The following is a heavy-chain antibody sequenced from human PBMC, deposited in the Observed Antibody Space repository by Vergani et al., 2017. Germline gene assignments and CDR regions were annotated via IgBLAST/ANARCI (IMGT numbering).Heavy chain of an antibody. Sequence: QVQLVQSGAEVKKPGSSVKVSCKASGGTFSSYAISWVRQAPGQGLEWMGGIIPIFGTANYAPKFQGRVTITAEESTSTAYMVLSSLRSEDTAVYYCARWGVVGSDLYFDYWGQGTLVTVSS. CDR3: ARWGVVGSDLYFDY. V-gene: IGHV1-69*01. J-gene: IGHJ4*02. D-gene: IGHD3-10*01. CDR1: GGTFSSYA. CDR2: IIPIFGTA.